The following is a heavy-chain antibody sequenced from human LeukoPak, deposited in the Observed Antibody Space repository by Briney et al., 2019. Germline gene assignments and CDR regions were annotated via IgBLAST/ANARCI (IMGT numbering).Heavy chain of an antibody. CDR2: INSDGSST. J-gene: IGHJ6*03. D-gene: IGHD3-22*01. CDR1: GFTFSSYW. Sequence: GGSLRLPCAASGFTFSSYWMHWVRQAPGKGLVWVSRINSDGSSTSYADSVKGRFTISRDNAKNTLYLQMNSLRAEDTAVYYCARGDSSGYYSHRDYYYYMDVWGKGTTVTVSS. V-gene: IGHV3-74*01. CDR3: ARGDSSGYYSHRDYYYYMDV.